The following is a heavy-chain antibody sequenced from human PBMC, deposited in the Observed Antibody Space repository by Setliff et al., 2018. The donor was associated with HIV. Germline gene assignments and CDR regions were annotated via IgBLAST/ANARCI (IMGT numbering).Heavy chain of an antibody. CDR3: GRVPYRSAWFSGGHNPFDV. Sequence: ASVKVSCKASGYTFTSHFMHWVRQAPGQGLEWMGVMYPTGGRTTYAQKFQGRVTMTTDTSTSTVYMELRSLRSDDTAVYYCGRVPYRSAWFSGGHNPFDVWGQGTMVTVSS. CDR1: GYTFTSHF. CDR2: MYPTGGRT. D-gene: IGHD6-19*01. V-gene: IGHV1-46*01. J-gene: IGHJ3*01.